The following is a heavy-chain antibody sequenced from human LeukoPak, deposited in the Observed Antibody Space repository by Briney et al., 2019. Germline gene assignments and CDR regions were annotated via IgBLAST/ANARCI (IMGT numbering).Heavy chain of an antibody. J-gene: IGHJ6*02. CDR2: ISSSSSYI. CDR3: AKDPIAVAGTGYYYYYYGMDV. Sequence: GGSLRLSCAASGFTFSSYSMTWVRQAPGKGLEWVSSISSSSSYIYYADSVKGRFTISRDNAKNSLYLQMNSLRAEDTAVYYCAKDPIAVAGTGYYYYYYGMDVWGQGTTVTVSS. CDR1: GFTFSSYS. D-gene: IGHD6-19*01. V-gene: IGHV3-21*01.